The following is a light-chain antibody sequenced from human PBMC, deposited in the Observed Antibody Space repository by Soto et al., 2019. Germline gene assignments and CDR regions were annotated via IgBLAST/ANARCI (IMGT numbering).Light chain of an antibody. J-gene: IGLJ1*01. CDR2: DVS. Sequence: QYALTQPRSVSGSPGQSVTISCTGTSSDVGGYNYVSWYQQHPGKAPKLMIYDVSKRPSGVPDRVSGSKSGNTASLTISGLQAEDEADYYCCSYAGSYTYVFGTGTKLTVL. CDR3: CSYAGSYTYV. CDR1: SSDVGGYNY. V-gene: IGLV2-11*01.